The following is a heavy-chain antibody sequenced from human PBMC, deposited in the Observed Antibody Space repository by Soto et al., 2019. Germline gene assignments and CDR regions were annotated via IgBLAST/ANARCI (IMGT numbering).Heavy chain of an antibody. J-gene: IGHJ4*02. V-gene: IGHV1-18*01. CDR3: ARDGHDGSYSGLGY. CDR2: ISADTGNT. CDR1: GYTFSSFG. D-gene: IGHD1-26*01. Sequence: QIQLVQSGTEVKKPGASVKVSCKASGYTFSSFGLSWVRQAPGQGLEWVAWISADTGNTNYAHKVQGRITLTTDTSSSTAYMELRSLRSDDTAIYYCARDGHDGSYSGLGYWGQGTLVTVSS.